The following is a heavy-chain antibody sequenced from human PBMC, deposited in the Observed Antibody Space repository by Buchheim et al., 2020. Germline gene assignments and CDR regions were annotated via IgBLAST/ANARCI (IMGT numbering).Heavy chain of an antibody. Sequence: QVQLQESGPGLVKPSQTLSLTCTVSGGSISSITYYWSWIRQYPGKGLEWIGYIYYSGSTYYNPSLKSRVTISVDTSKNQFSLKLSSVTAADTAVYYCARVRGEDCSSTSCQNWYFDLWGRGTL. CDR1: GGSISSITYY. V-gene: IGHV4-31*03. J-gene: IGHJ2*01. D-gene: IGHD2-2*01. CDR2: IYYSGST. CDR3: ARVRGEDCSSTSCQNWYFDL.